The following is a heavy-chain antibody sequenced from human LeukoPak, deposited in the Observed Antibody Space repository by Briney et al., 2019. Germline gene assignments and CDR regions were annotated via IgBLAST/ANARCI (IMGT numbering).Heavy chain of an antibody. D-gene: IGHD6-19*01. CDR1: GYTFSNYD. V-gene: IGHV1-8*01. Sequence: ASVKVSCKASGYTFSNYDINWVRQATGQGLEWIGWMSPNSGNTGYVKKFQGRVTMTRDTSIGTAYKELSSLTSEDTAIYYCARDRVGVGGNGWENWGQGTLVTVSS. J-gene: IGHJ4*02. CDR2: MSPNSGNT. CDR3: ARDRVGVGGNGWEN.